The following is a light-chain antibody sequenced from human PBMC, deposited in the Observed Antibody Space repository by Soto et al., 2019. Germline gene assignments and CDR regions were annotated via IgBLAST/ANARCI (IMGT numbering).Light chain of an antibody. V-gene: IGKV3-15*01. Sequence: EMVVTQSPATLSVSPGERATLSCRASQDVSSNLAWYQQKPGQAPSLLIYGASTRATGTPARFSGSVSGTEFTLTISSLQSEDYAVYFCQQYIRWPLTFGGGTKVEI. J-gene: IGKJ4*01. CDR1: QDVSSN. CDR2: GAS. CDR3: QQYIRWPLT.